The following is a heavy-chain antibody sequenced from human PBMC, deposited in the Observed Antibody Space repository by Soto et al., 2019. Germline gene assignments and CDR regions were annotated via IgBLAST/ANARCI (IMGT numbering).Heavy chain of an antibody. J-gene: IGHJ4*02. V-gene: IGHV3-48*03. CDR1: EFTFSNYE. CDR3: ARGLRNYYDRSGLHY. D-gene: IGHD3-22*01. Sequence: EVQLVESGGGLVQPGGSLRLSCVGSEFTFSNYEMNWVRQAPGKGREWGSYISYTGSTIYYADSVRGRFTISRDNSKNSLYLQMNSLRAEDTAVYYCARGLRNYYDRSGLHYWGQGTLVTVSS. CDR2: ISYTGSTI.